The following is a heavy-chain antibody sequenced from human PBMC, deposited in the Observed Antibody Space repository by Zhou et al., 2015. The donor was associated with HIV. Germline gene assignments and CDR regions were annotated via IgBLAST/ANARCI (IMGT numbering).Heavy chain of an antibody. CDR2: INPNSGGT. CDR3: ARDSPGIAANGMDV. V-gene: IGHV1-2*04. J-gene: IGHJ6*02. Sequence: QVQLVQSGAEVKKPGASVKVSCKASGYTFTGYYMHWVRQAPGQGLEWMGWINPNSGGTNYAQKFQGWVTMARDTSISTAYMELSRLRSDDTAVYYCARDSPGIAANGMDVWGQGTTVTVSS. CDR1: GYTFTGYY. D-gene: IGHD6-13*01.